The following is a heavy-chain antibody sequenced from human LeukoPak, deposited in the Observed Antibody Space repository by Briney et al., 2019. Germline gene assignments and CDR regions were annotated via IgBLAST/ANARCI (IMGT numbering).Heavy chain of an antibody. CDR3: AKEVCSSGGSCPLDY. Sequence: GGSLRLSCAASGFTFSSYAMSWVRQAPGKVLEWVSSISGSGTSTFYADSVMGHITISRDNSKNTLSLQMNSLRAEDTAIYYCAKEVCSSGGSCPLDYWGQGTLVTVSS. V-gene: IGHV3-23*01. J-gene: IGHJ4*02. CDR2: ISGSGTST. D-gene: IGHD2-15*01. CDR1: GFTFSSYA.